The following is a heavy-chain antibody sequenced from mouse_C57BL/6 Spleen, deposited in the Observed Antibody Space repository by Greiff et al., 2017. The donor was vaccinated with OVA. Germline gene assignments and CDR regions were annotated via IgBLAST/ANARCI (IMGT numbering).Heavy chain of an antibody. CDR2: IWRGGST. D-gene: IGHD2-3*01. Sequence: VQLQQSGPGLVQPSQSLSITCTVPGFSLTSYGVHWVRQSPGKGLEWLGVIWRGGSTDYNAAFMSRLSITKDNSKSQVFFKMNSLQADDTAIYYCAKGGYYGKYYAMDYWGQGTSVTVSS. CDR1: GFSLTSYG. V-gene: IGHV2-5*01. J-gene: IGHJ4*01. CDR3: AKGGYYGKYYAMDY.